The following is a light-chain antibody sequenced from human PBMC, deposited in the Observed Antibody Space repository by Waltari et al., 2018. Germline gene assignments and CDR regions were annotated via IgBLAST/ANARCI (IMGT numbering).Light chain of an antibody. J-gene: IGLJ2*01. CDR1: SSNIGSYA. CDR2: YNN. V-gene: IGLV1-44*01. CDR3: AAWDISLNNLL. Sequence: QSVLTQPPSVSGTPGQRVTISCPGSSSNIGSYAVNWYQQFPGTAPKLLIYYNNQRPSGVPDRFSGSKSGSSASLAISGLQSEDEAVYFCAAWDISLNNLLFGGGTKLTVL.